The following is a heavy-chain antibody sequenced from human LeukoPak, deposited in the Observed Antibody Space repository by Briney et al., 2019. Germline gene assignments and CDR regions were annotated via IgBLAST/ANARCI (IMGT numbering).Heavy chain of an antibody. Sequence: NPSETLPLTCTVSGGSISSSSYYWGWIRQPPGKGLEWIGSIYYSGSTYYNPSLKSRVTISVDTSKNQFSLKLSSVTAADTAVYYCASRSGWSHYWGQGTLVTVSS. CDR1: GGSISSSSYY. D-gene: IGHD6-19*01. J-gene: IGHJ4*02. CDR2: IYYSGST. V-gene: IGHV4-39*01. CDR3: ASRSGWSHY.